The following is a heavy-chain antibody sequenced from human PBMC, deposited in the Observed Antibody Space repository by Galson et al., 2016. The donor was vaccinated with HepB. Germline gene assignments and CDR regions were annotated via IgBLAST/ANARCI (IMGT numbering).Heavy chain of an antibody. Sequence: SLRLSCAASGLTSTNYAMSWVRQAPGKGLEWVSGISGSGISTYYADFVKGRFTISRDNSEKTLYLQLKSLRVDDTAVYYCAKDSVVGYDSSWTRYFDSWGQGALVTVSS. CDR2: ISGSGIST. CDR1: GLTSTNYA. CDR3: AKDSVVGYDSSWTRYFDS. D-gene: IGHD2-15*01. J-gene: IGHJ4*02. V-gene: IGHV3-23*01.